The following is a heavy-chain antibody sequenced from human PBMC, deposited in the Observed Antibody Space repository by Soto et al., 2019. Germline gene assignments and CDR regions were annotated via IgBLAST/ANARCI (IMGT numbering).Heavy chain of an antibody. J-gene: IGHJ4*02. D-gene: IGHD6-13*01. V-gene: IGHV2-5*02. CDR2: IYWDDDK. CDR1: GFSLSTSGVG. Sequence: QITLKESGPTLVKPTQTLTLTCTFSGFSLSTSGVGVGWILQPPGKALGWLALIYWDDDKRYSPSLKSRLTITKDTSKNQVVLTMTNMHPVDTATYYCAHSLIAAAGMGAYFDYWGQGTLVTVSS. CDR3: AHSLIAAAGMGAYFDY.